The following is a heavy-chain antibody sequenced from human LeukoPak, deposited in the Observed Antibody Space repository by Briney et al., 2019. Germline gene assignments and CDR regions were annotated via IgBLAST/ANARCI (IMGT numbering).Heavy chain of an antibody. V-gene: IGHV4-30-4*01. D-gene: IGHD3-3*01. CDR2: IYYSGST. CDR1: GGSISSGDYH. Sequence: TSETLSLTCTVSGGSISSGDYHWSWIRQPPGKGLEWIGYIYYSGSTYYNPSLKSRVTISVDTSKNQFSLKLSSVTAADTAVYYCARDPADFWSGSGHFDYWGQGTLVTVSS. J-gene: IGHJ4*02. CDR3: ARDPADFWSGSGHFDY.